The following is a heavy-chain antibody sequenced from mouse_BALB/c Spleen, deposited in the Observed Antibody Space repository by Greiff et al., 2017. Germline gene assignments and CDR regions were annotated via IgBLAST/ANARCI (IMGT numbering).Heavy chain of an antibody. Sequence: QVQLKESGPGLVAPSQSLSITCTVSGFSFTGYGVNWVRQPPGKGLEWLGMIWGDGSTDYNSALKSRLSISKDNSKSQVFLKMNSLQTDDTARYYCARDGGRPFAYWGQGTLVTVSA. CDR1: GFSFTGYG. V-gene: IGHV2-6-7*01. CDR3: ARDGGRPFAY. J-gene: IGHJ3*01. CDR2: IWGDGST.